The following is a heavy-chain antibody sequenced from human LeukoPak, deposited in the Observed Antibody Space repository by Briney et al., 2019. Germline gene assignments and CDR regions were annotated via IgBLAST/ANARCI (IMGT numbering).Heavy chain of an antibody. Sequence: PSETLSLTCAVYGGSFSDYYWGWIRQTTGKGLEWIGEISHSGSTNYNPSLKSRVTISIDTSKNQFSLKLSSVTAADTAVYYCARHSPKSYDFWSGHYWYFDQWGQGTLVTVSS. D-gene: IGHD3-3*01. CDR1: GGSFSDYY. V-gene: IGHV4-34*01. CDR3: ARHSPKSYDFWSGHYWYFDQ. J-gene: IGHJ4*02. CDR2: ISHSGST.